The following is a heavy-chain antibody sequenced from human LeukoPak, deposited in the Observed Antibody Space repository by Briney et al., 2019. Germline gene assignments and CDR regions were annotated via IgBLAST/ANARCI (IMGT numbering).Heavy chain of an antibody. J-gene: IGHJ3*02. D-gene: IGHD3-22*01. Sequence: GSLRLSCAAPGFTFRSYGMHWVRQAPGKGLEWVANIKGDGSETHSVDSVEGRFTISRDNAKDSLYLQMNSLRAEDTAIYYCARDTSYYDSRGQYDSIDIWGPGTMVTVSS. V-gene: IGHV3-7*01. CDR2: IKGDGSET. CDR1: GFTFRSYG. CDR3: ARDTSYYDSRGQYDSIDI.